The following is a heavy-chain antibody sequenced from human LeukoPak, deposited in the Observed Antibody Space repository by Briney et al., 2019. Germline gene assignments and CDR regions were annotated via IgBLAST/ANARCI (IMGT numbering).Heavy chain of an antibody. CDR2: ISGSSSNTI. V-gene: IGHV3-11*04. CDR1: GFIFSDYY. D-gene: IGHD3-22*01. J-gene: IGHJ3*02. Sequence: GGSLRLSCAASGFIFSDYYMNWIRQAPGKGLEWVSYISGSSSNTIYYADSVKGRFTISRDNAKNSLYLQMNSLRAEDTAVYYCARTYDSSGFDAFDIWGQGTMVTVSS. CDR3: ARTYDSSGFDAFDI.